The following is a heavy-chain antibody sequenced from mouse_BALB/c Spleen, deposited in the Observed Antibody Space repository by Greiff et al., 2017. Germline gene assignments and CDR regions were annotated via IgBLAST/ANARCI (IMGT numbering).Heavy chain of an antibody. CDR2: INPSSGYT. CDR3: ARGLPYYAMDY. J-gene: IGHJ4*01. Sequence: VKLQQSGAELARPGASVKMSCKASGYTFTSYTMHWVKQRPGQGLEWIGYINPSSGYTNYNQKFKDKATLTADKSSSTAYMQLSSLTSEDSAVYYCARGLPYYAMDYWGQGTSVTVSS. V-gene: IGHV1-4*01. CDR1: GYTFTSYT. D-gene: IGHD5-5*01.